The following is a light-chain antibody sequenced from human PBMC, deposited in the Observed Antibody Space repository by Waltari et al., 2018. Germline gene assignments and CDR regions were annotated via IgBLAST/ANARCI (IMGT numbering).Light chain of an antibody. J-gene: IGKJ2*01. CDR3: QQSYSTPYT. CDR2: AAS. CDR1: QSISRY. V-gene: IGKV1-39*01. Sequence: DIQMTQSPSSLSASGGDRVTITCRASQSISRYLNWYQQQPGKAPKLLIYAASSLQSGVPSRFSGSGSGTDFTLTISSLQPEDFATYYCQQSYSTPYTFGQGTKLEIK.